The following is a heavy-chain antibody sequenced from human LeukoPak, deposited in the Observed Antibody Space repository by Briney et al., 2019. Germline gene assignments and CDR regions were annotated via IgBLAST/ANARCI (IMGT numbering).Heavy chain of an antibody. CDR1: GGSVSGHY. V-gene: IGHV4-59*02. Sequence: SETLSLTCAVSGGSVSGHYWDGIRQPPGKGLEWIGYIYASGSANYHPSLKSRVTISLDTSENHVSLRLTSVTAEDTAVYYCAREAPGGSGWTYFDYWGQGSLVTVSS. J-gene: IGHJ4*02. CDR2: IYASGSA. CDR3: AREAPGGSGWTYFDY. D-gene: IGHD6-19*01.